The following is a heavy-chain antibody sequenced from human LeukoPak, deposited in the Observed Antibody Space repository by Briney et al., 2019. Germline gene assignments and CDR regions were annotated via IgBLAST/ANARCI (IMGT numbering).Heavy chain of an antibody. D-gene: IGHD6-13*01. V-gene: IGHV3-30*03. J-gene: IGHJ4*02. CDR2: ISYDGSNK. Sequence: GGSLRLSCAASGITFSSYGMHWVRQAPGKGLEWVAVISYDGSNKYYADSVKGRFTISRDNSKNTLYLQMNSLRAEDTAVYYCASHRSSSLVFDYWGQGTLVTVSS. CDR1: GITFSSYG. CDR3: ASHRSSSLVFDY.